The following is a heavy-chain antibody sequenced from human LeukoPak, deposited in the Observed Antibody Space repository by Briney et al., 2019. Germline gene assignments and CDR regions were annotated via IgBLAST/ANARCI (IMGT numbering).Heavy chain of an antibody. CDR3: ARSPHILTGENFDY. CDR1: GGTFSSYA. J-gene: IGHJ4*02. D-gene: IGHD3-9*01. V-gene: IGHV1-69*13. CDR2: IFPIFGTT. Sequence: GASVKVSCKASGGTFSSYAISWLRQAPGQGLEWMGGIFPIFGTTNYAQKLQGRVTITADESTISVYMELTSLRSEDTALYYCARSPHILTGENFDYWGQGTLVTVSS.